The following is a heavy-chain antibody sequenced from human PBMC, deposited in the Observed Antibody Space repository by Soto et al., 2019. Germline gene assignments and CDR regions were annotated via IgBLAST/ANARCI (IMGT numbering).Heavy chain of an antibody. D-gene: IGHD3-10*01. Sequence: QVQLVQSGAEVKKPGASVKVSCKASGYTFTSYGISWVRQAPGQGLEWMGWISAYNGNTNYAQKLQDRVTMTTDTSTSTAYMELRSLRSDDTAVYYCAYYYGSGSHKYYYYGMDVWGQGTTVTVSS. V-gene: IGHV1-18*01. CDR2: ISAYNGNT. CDR3: AYYYGSGSHKYYYYGMDV. CDR1: GYTFTSYG. J-gene: IGHJ6*02.